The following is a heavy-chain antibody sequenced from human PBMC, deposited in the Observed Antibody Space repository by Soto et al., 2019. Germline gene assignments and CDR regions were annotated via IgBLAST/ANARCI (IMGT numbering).Heavy chain of an antibody. CDR2: ISYDGSNK. Sequence: QVQLVESGGGVVQPGRSLRLSCAASGFTFSSYGMHWVRQAPGKGLEWVAVISYDGSNKYYADSVKGRFTISRDNSKNTLYLQMNSLRAEDTAVYYCARSPSSVSYLAYFDYWGQGTLVTVSS. CDR3: ARSPSSVSYLAYFDY. D-gene: IGHD1-26*01. CDR1: GFTFSSYG. J-gene: IGHJ4*02. V-gene: IGHV3-30*03.